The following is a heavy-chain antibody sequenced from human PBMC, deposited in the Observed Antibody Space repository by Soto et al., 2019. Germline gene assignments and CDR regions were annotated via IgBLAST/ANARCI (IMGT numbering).Heavy chain of an antibody. CDR3: AREGEKCSSTSCYYYGMDV. J-gene: IGHJ6*02. CDR1: GYTFTGYY. V-gene: IGHV1-2*02. D-gene: IGHD2-2*01. Sequence: ASVKVSCKASGYTFTGYYMHWVRQAPGQGLEWMGWINPNSGGTNYAQKFQGRVTMTRDTSISTAYMELSRLRSDDTAVYYCAREGEKCSSTSCYYYGMDVWGQGTTVTVSS. CDR2: INPNSGGT.